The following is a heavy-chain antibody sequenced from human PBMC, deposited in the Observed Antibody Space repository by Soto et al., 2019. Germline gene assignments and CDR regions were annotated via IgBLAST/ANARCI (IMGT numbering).Heavy chain of an antibody. CDR3: AKDRGPCSGNKCSSLYYYYGMDV. V-gene: IGHV3-9*01. CDR1: GFKFGDYA. J-gene: IGHJ6*02. Sequence: EVQLVESGGGLVQPGRSLRLSCAASGFKFGDYAMHWVRQAPGKGLEWVSGVSWNSEIVGYADSVKGRFTISRDNAKNSLYLEMNRLRTEDTALYYCAKDRGPCSGNKCSSLYYYYGMDVWGQGTTVTVSS. D-gene: IGHD2-15*01. CDR2: VSWNSEIV.